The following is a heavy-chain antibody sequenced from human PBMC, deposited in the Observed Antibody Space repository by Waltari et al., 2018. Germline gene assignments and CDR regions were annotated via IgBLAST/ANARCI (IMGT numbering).Heavy chain of an antibody. CDR2: IYHSGST. CDR1: GYSISSGYY. Sequence: QVQLQESGPGLVKPSETLSLTCAVSGYSISSGYYWGWIRQPPGKGLEWIGSIYHSGSTYYNPSLKSRVTISVDTSKNQFSLKLSSVTAADTAVYYCAAERIAAAGISGYYYYYMDVWGKGTTVTVSS. D-gene: IGHD6-13*01. CDR3: AAERIAAAGISGYYYYYMDV. J-gene: IGHJ6*03. V-gene: IGHV4-38-2*01.